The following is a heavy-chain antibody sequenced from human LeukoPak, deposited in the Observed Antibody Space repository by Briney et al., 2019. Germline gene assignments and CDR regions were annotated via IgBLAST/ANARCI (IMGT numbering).Heavy chain of an antibody. V-gene: IGHV1-46*01. J-gene: IGHJ4*02. CDR3: ARVPYSSGWEYYFDY. CDR1: GYTFTSYA. D-gene: IGHD6-19*01. CDR2: INPSGGST. Sequence: ASVKVSCKASGYTFTSYAMNWVRQAPGQGLEWMGIINPSGGSTSYAQKFQGRVTMTRDTSTSTVYMELSSLRSEDTAVYYCARVPYSSGWEYYFDYWGQGTLVTVSS.